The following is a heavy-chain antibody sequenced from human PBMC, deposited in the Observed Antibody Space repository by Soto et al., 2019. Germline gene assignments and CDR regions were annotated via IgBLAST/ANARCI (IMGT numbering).Heavy chain of an antibody. D-gene: IGHD2-15*01. CDR3: ARSDCSGGSRGNDYSYYGMDV. Sequence: QVQLVQSGAEVKKPGSSVKVSCKASGGTFSSYAISWVRQAPGQGLEWMGGIIPIFGTANYAQKFQGRVTITADESTSTAYMELSSLRSEDTAVYYCARSDCSGGSRGNDYSYYGMDVWGQGTTVTVSS. CDR2: IIPIFGTA. V-gene: IGHV1-69*01. CDR1: GGTFSSYA. J-gene: IGHJ6*02.